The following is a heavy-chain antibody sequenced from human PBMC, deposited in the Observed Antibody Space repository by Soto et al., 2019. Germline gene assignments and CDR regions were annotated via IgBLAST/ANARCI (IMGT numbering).Heavy chain of an antibody. CDR2: IKRCASA. V-gene: IGHV4-34*08. D-gene: IGHD1-7*01. CDR1: GGTLSGYY. J-gene: IGHJ6*02. Sequence: SVTLSLTCAPNGGTLSGYYLISIRQSPGKGLEWIGGIKRCASADYNPSLRSRVTLSIDASRNYVTLELTSVTAADTAVYYCAGSGNRNSIYGVDVWDQETAGTVSS. CDR3: AGSGNRNSIYGVDV.